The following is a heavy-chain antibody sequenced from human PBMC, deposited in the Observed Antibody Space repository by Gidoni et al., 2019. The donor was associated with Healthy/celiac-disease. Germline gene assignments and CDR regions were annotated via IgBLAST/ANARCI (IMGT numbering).Heavy chain of an antibody. V-gene: IGHV3-23*01. CDR2: ISGSGGST. Sequence: EVQLLESGGGLVQPGGSLRLSCAASGFTFSSYAMSWVRQAPGKGLEWVSAISGSGGSTYYADSVKGRFTISRDNSKNTLYLQMNSLRAEDTAVYYCAKDPPADSSGYPVVDYWGQGTLVTVSS. CDR3: AKDPPADSSGYPVVDY. CDR1: GFTFSSYA. J-gene: IGHJ4*02. D-gene: IGHD3-22*01.